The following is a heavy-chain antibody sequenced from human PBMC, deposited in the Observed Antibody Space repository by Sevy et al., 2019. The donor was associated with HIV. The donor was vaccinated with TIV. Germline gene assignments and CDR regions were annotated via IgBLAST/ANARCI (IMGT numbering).Heavy chain of an antibody. J-gene: IGHJ6*02. CDR1: GFTFGDYA. D-gene: IGHD2-2*01. CDR2: IRSKAYGGTT. V-gene: IGHV3-49*03. CDR3: TRDGDIVVVPAAMGYYYYYGMDV. Sequence: GGYLRLSCTASGFTFGDYAMSWFRQAPGKGLEWVGFIRSKAYGGTTEYAASVKGRFTISRDDSKSIAYLQMNSLKTEDTAVYYCTRDGDIVVVPAAMGYYYYYGMDVWGQGTTVTVSS.